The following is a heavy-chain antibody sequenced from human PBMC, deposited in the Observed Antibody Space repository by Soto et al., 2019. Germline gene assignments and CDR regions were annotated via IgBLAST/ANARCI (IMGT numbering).Heavy chain of an antibody. CDR1: GYTFSTYD. Sequence: QVQLVQSGAEVKKPGASVKVSCKTSGYTFSTYDINWVRQAPGQGLEWMGWMNPNSGDTGYAQKFLGRLTMTRDSTIRTVYMELSSLSSEDTAVYYCERVNYYGSGSYQDFFYFYALDVWGQGTTVTVSS. J-gene: IGHJ6*02. V-gene: IGHV1-8*01. CDR3: ERVNYYGSGSYQDFFYFYALDV. D-gene: IGHD3-10*01. CDR2: MNPNSGDT.